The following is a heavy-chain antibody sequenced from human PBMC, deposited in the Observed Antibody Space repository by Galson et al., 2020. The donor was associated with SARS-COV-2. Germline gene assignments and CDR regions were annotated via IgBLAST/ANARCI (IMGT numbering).Heavy chain of an antibody. D-gene: IGHD3-10*01. CDR1: GGSVPNGDYY. CDR3: ARGPGGEGCHPFY. V-gene: IGHV4-30-4*01. Sequence: ASETLSLTCTVSGGSVPNGDYYWSWIRQPPGKGLEWIGHIYYSGSTYSNPSLKSRVTISVDPSQNQFSLKLRSVTAADTAVYYCARGPGGEGCHPFYWRQGTLVTVSS. CDR2: IYYSGST. J-gene: IGHJ4*02.